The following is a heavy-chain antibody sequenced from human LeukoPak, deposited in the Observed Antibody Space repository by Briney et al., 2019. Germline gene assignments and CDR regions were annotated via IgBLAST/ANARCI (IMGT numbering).Heavy chain of an antibody. J-gene: IGHJ6*03. V-gene: IGHV3-48*01. CDR3: ARDGEYSSGWLLHYYYYYMDV. CDR1: GFTFSSYS. D-gene: IGHD6-19*01. CDR2: ISSSSSSTI. Sequence: QGGGSLRLSCAASGFTFSSYSMNWVRQAPGKGLEWVSYISSSSSSTIYYADSVKGRFTISRDNAKNSLYLQMNSLRAEDTAVYYCARDGEYSSGWLLHYYYYYMDVWGKGTTVTVSS.